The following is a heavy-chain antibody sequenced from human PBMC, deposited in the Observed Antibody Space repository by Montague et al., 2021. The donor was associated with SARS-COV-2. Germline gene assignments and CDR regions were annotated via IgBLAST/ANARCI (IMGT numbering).Heavy chain of an antibody. CDR2: ISMSETRT. V-gene: IGHV3-48*04. CDR1: GFTFSRYS. CDR3: ARVASEHTAIAPTY. D-gene: IGHD5-18*01. Sequence: SLRLSCAAAGFTFSRYSMNWVRQAPGKGLEWISYISMSETRTQYADSVKGRFTISRDNARNSLYLQMRSLTGGDTAVYYCARVASEHTAIAPTYWGQGTLVTVSS. J-gene: IGHJ4*02.